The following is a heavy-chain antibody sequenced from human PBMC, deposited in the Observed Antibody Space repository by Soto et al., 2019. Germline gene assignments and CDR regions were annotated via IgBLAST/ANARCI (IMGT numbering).Heavy chain of an antibody. CDR3: AIESYDRRGYWLS. CDR1: GGTFSSYA. Sequence: QVQLVQSGAEVKKPGSSVKVSCKASGGTFSSYALSWVRQAPGQGLEWMGGIIPIFGTANYAQKFQGRVKITADESTSTANMEMSSQRSEDTAVYYCAIESYDRRGYWLSWGQGTLVTVSS. J-gene: IGHJ5*02. CDR2: IIPIFGTA. V-gene: IGHV1-69*01. D-gene: IGHD3-22*01.